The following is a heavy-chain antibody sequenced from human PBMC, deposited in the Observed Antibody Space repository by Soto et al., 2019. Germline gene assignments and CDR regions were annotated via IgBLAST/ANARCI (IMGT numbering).Heavy chain of an antibody. D-gene: IGHD1-7*01. V-gene: IGHV3-7*01. CDR3: ATTTARRYYYYYMDV. CDR1: GFTFSSYW. CDR2: IKQDGSEK. Sequence: GGSLRLSCAASGFTFSSYWMSWVRQAPGKGLEWVANIKQDGSEKYYVDSVKGRFTISRDNAKNSLYLQMNSLRAEDTAVYYCATTTARRYYYYYMDVWGKGTTVTV. J-gene: IGHJ6*03.